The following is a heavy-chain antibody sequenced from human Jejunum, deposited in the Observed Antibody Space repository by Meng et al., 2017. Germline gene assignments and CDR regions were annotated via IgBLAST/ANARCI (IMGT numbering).Heavy chain of an antibody. D-gene: IGHD6-13*01. CDR1: GDSISTAGYY. J-gene: IGHJ5*02. Sequence: QRQLQEWGPGLVKPSETLSLPCAVSGDSISTAGYYWGWIRQSPGKGLEWIGSIFYSGTTYYTPSLKSRVTISIDTSKNQFSLKMNSVTAADTAVYYCARDTAGFGPWGQGTLVTVFS. CDR3: ARDTAGFGP. V-gene: IGHV4-39*07. CDR2: IFYSGTT.